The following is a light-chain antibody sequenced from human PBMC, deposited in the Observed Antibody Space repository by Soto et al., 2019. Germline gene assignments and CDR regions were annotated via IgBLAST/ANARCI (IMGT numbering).Light chain of an antibody. V-gene: IGKV1-5*03. Sequence: DIQMTQSPSTLSASVGDTVTITCRASQSISNWLAWYQQRPGKAPNLLIYKASSLEGGVPSRFSGSGSGTDFTLTISSLQPDHFATYSCQQYNTYTWTFGQGTRVE. CDR1: QSISNW. CDR3: QQYNTYTWT. J-gene: IGKJ1*01. CDR2: KAS.